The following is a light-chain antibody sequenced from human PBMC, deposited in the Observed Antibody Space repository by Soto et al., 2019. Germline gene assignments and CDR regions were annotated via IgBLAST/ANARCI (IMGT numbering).Light chain of an antibody. CDR2: DNN. J-gene: IGLJ1*01. CDR3: QSYDSSLSGSTV. V-gene: IGLV1-40*01. Sequence: VLTQPPSVSGAPGQRVTISCTGTSSNIGAGYDVHWYQQFSGTAPRLLIYDNNNRPSGVPDRFSASKSGTSASLAITGLQAEDEADYYCQSYDSSLSGSTVFGTGTKVTVL. CDR1: SSNIGAGYD.